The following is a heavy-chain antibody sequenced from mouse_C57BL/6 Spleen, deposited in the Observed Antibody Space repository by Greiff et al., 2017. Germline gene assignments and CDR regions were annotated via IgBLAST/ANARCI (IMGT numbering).Heavy chain of an antibody. J-gene: IGHJ1*03. CDR3: ARGAYDCDGYFDV. CDR1: GFTFSSYA. CDR2: ISDGGSYT. Sequence: EVKLVESGGGLVKPGGSLTLSCAASGFTFSSYAMSWVRQTPEKRLEWVATISDGGSYTYYPDNVKGRFTISRDNAKNHMYLRMSHLKSEDTAMYDCARGAYDCDGYFDVWGTGTTVTVSS. D-gene: IGHD2-4*01. V-gene: IGHV5-4*03.